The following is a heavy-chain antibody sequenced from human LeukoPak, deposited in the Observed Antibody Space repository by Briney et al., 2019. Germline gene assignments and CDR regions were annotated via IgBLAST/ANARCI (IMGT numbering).Heavy chain of an antibody. Sequence: LEWMGWINAGNGNTKYSQKFQGRVTITRDTSASTAYMELSSLRSEDTAVYYCARGLRFLPYWGQGTLVTVSS. V-gene: IGHV1-3*01. CDR3: ARGLRFLPY. J-gene: IGHJ4*02. D-gene: IGHD3-3*01. CDR2: INAGNGNT.